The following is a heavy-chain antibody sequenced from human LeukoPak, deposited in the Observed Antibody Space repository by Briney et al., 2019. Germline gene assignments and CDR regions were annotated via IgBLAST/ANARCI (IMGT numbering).Heavy chain of an antibody. CDR3: SVWFGELTH. CDR2: ISPNSGGT. V-gene: IGHV1-2*02. CDR1: GYTFTDYN. D-gene: IGHD3-10*01. Sequence: AXVKVSCKPSGYTFTDYNIHWVRQAPGQGLEWMGWISPNSGGTNYAQRFQGMVTMTRDTSISTAYMDLNSLKSDDTATYYCSVWFGELTHWGQGTLVTVSS. J-gene: IGHJ4*02.